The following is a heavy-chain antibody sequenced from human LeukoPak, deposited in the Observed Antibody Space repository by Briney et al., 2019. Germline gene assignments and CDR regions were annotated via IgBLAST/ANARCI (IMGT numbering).Heavy chain of an antibody. J-gene: IGHJ3*02. V-gene: IGHV4-39*07. Sequence: SSETLSLTCTVSGGSISSSSYYWGWIRQPPGKGLEWIGSIYYSGSTYYNPSLKSRVTISVDTSKNQFSLKLSSVTAADTAVYYCARGYYDSSGYYYGAFDIWGQGTMVTVSS. D-gene: IGHD3-22*01. CDR3: ARGYYDSSGYYYGAFDI. CDR2: IYYSGST. CDR1: GGSISSSSYY.